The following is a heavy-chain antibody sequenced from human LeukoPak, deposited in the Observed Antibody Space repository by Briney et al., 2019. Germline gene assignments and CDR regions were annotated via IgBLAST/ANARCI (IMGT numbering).Heavy chain of an antibody. J-gene: IGHJ6*04. CDR3: AGESPYGMDV. CDR1: GGSVSSGSYY. V-gene: IGHV4-61*01. CDR2: IYYSGST. Sequence: SETLSLTCTVSGGSVSSGSYYWSWIRQPSGKGLEWIGYIYYSGSTNYNPSLKSRVTISVDTSKNQFSLKLSSVTAADTAVYYCAGESPYGMDVWGKGTTVTVSS.